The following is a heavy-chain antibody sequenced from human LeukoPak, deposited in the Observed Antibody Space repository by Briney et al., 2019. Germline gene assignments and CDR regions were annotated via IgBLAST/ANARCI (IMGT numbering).Heavy chain of an antibody. CDR2: IYSGGST. J-gene: IGHJ4*02. D-gene: IGHD5-18*01. CDR3: ARDLAYSRLDY. Sequence: GGSLRLSCAASGFTVSSNYMSWVRQAPGKGLEWVSVIYSGGSTYYADSVKGRFTISRDNAENSLYLQMNSLRVEDTAFYYCARDLAYSRLDYWGQGMLVTVSS. CDR1: GFTVSSNY. V-gene: IGHV3-53*01.